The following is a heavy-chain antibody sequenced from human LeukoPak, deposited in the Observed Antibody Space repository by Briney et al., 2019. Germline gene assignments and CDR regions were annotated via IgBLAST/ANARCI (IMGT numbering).Heavy chain of an antibody. J-gene: IGHJ3*02. CDR1: GGSISSYY. D-gene: IGHD4-17*01. V-gene: IGHV4-59*08. CDR3: ARWTTVVTRYAFDI. Sequence: SETLSLPCTVSGGSISSYYWSWIRQAPGKGLEGIGYIYYSGSTNYNPSLKSRVTISVDTSKNQFPLKLSSVTAADTAVYYCARWTTVVTRYAFDIWGQGTMVTVSS. CDR2: IYYSGST.